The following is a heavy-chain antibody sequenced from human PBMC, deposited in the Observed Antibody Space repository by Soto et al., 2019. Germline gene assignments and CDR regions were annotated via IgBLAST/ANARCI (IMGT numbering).Heavy chain of an antibody. CDR2: ISYDGSNK. D-gene: IGHD4-17*01. J-gene: IGHJ1*01. CDR1: GFTSSSYG. V-gene: IGHV3-30*18. CDR3: AKERDYGDYLGYFQH. Sequence: QVQLVESGGGVVQPGRSLRLSCAASGFTSSSYGMHWVRQAPGKGLEWVAVISYDGSNKYYADSVKGRFTISRDNSKNTLYLQMNSLRAEDTAVYYCAKERDYGDYLGYFQHWGQGTLVTVSS.